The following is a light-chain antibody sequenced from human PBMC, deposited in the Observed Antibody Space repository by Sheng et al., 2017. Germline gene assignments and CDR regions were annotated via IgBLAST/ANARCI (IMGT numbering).Light chain of an antibody. CDR3: QQADSFPRT. CDR1: QGISNW. V-gene: IGKV1-12*01. CDR2: AAS. Sequence: DIQMTQSPSSVSASVGDRVTITCRASQGISNWLAWYQQKPGKAPKLLIYAASSLQGGVPSRFSGSGSGTEFTLTITNLHPEDFATYYCQQADSFPRTFGQGTTVEFK. J-gene: IGKJ1*01.